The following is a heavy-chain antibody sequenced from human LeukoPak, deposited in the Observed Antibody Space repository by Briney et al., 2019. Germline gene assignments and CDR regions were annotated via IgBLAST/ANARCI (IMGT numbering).Heavy chain of an antibody. J-gene: IGHJ4*02. D-gene: IGHD4-23*01. CDR3: ARHDYGGNSGDY. V-gene: IGHV3-48*02. Sequence: GGSLRLSCAASGFTFSSYSMNWVRQAPGKGLEWVSYIGTSSSTIYYADSVKGRFTISRDNAEHSLYLQMNRLRDEDTAVYYCARHDYGGNSGDYWGQGTLVTVSS. CDR1: GFTFSSYS. CDR2: IGTSSSTI.